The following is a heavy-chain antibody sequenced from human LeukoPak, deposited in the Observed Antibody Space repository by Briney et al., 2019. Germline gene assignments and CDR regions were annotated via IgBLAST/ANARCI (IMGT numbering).Heavy chain of an antibody. Sequence: GGSLRLSCAASGFSFSSYSMNWVRQAPGKGLEWVSSITTSSSYIYYADSVKGRFTISRDNAKNSLFLQMNSLRAEDTAVYYCATDLIHYYASGAKTWGQGTLVTVSS. V-gene: IGHV3-21*01. J-gene: IGHJ5*02. D-gene: IGHD3-10*01. CDR3: ATDLIHYYASGAKT. CDR2: ITTSSSYI. CDR1: GFSFSSYS.